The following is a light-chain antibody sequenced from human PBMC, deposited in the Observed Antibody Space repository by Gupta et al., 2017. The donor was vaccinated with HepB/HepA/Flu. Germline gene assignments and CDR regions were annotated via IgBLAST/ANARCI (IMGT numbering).Light chain of an antibody. J-gene: IGKJ4*01. Sequence: EIVITQSPATLSVSPGERATLSCRASQSVSSRLAWYQQKPGQTPRLLIYDASTRATGIPARFSGSGSGTEYTLTISSLQSEDFAVYYCQQFKSCPLTFGRGTKVEIK. V-gene: IGKV3-15*01. CDR3: QQFKSCPLT. CDR2: DAS. CDR1: QSVSSR.